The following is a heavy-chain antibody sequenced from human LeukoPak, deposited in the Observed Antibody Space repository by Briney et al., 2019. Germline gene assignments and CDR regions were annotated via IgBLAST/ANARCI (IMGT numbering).Heavy chain of an antibody. CDR2: IHYSGST. CDR3: ARSVSWGLLVRDDAFDI. J-gene: IGHJ3*02. CDR1: GGSISSYH. D-gene: IGHD2-21*01. V-gene: IGHV4-59*08. Sequence: SETLSLTCTVSGGSISSYHWIWIRQPSGKGLEWIGYIHYSGSTNYNPSLKSRVTTSVDTSKKQFSLKLRCVTAADTAVYYCARSVSWGLLVRDDAFDIWGQGTMVTVSS.